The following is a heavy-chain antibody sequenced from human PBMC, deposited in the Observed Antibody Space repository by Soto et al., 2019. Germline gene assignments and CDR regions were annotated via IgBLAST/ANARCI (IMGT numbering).Heavy chain of an antibody. J-gene: IGHJ3*02. CDR1: GFTFDDYA. Sequence: GGSLRLSCAASGFTFDDYAMHWVRQAPGKGLEWVSGISWNSGSIGYADSVKGRFTISRDNAKNSLYLQMNSLRAEDTALYYCAKESIAAAGAFDIWGQGTMVTVSS. CDR2: ISWNSGSI. CDR3: AKESIAAAGAFDI. D-gene: IGHD6-13*01. V-gene: IGHV3-9*01.